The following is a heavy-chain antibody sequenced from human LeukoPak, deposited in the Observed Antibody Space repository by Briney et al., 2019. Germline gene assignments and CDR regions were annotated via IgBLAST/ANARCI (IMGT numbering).Heavy chain of an antibody. D-gene: IGHD5-12*01. CDR3: ARGGAIAATIYSY. Sequence: SETLSLTCAVSGGSISSYYWSWIRRPPGKGLEWIGYIYYSGSTNYNPSLKSRLNISVDTSKNQFSLNLSSVTAADTAVYYCARGGAIAATIYSYWGQGTLVTVSS. CDR2: IYYSGST. CDR1: GGSISSYY. J-gene: IGHJ4*02. V-gene: IGHV4-59*01.